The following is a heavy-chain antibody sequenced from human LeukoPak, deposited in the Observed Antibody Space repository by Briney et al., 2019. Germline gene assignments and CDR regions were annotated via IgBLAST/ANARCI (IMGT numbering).Heavy chain of an antibody. J-gene: IGHJ4*02. CDR2: INPNSGGT. CDR3: AGDSDYIWGSYRYTFAY. CDR1: GYTFAGYY. V-gene: IGHV1-2*02. Sequence: VASVKVSCKASGYTFAGYYMHWVRQAPGQGLEWMGWINPNSGGTNYAQKFQGRVTMTRDTSISTAYMELSRLRSDDTAVYYCAGDSDYIWGSYRYTFAYWGQGTLVTVSS. D-gene: IGHD3-16*02.